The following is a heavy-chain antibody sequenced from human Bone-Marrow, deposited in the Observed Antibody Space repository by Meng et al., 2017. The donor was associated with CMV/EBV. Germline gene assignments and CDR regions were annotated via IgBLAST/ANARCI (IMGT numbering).Heavy chain of an antibody. CDR1: RYTFNSYY. J-gene: IGHJ4*02. D-gene: IGHD1-26*01. Sequence: SCKASRYTFNSYYRHWVRQAPGQGLEWMGIINPSGGSTSYAQKFQGRVTMTRDTSTSTVYMELSSLRSEDTAVYYCASQTIVGTPGVYWGQGTLVTVSS. CDR3: ASQTIVGTPGVY. CDR2: INPSGGST. V-gene: IGHV1-46*02.